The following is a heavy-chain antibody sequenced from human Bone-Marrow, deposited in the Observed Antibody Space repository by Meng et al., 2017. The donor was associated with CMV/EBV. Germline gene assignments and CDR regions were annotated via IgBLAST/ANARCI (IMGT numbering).Heavy chain of an antibody. J-gene: IGHJ4*02. CDR3: ARGWTTVVTGPYDDY. CDR2: INPNSGGT. V-gene: IGHV1-2*02. D-gene: IGHD4-23*01. CDR1: GYTFTGYY. Sequence: ASVKVSCKASGYTFTGYYMHWVRQAPGQGLEWMGWINPNSGGTNYAQKFQGRVTMTRDTSISTAYMELSSLRSEDTAVYYCARGWTTVVTGPYDDYWGQGTLVTVSS.